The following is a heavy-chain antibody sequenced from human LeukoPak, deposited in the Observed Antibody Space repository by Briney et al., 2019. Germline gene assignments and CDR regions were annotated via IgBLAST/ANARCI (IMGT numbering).Heavy chain of an antibody. V-gene: IGHV4-59*01. J-gene: IGHJ6*03. D-gene: IGHD4-11*01. Sequence: SETLSLTCTVSGVSISSYYWSWIRQPPGKGLEWIGYIYYSGSTNYNPSLKSRVTISVDTSKNQFSLKLSSVTAADTAVYYCARHDYSNYVRYYYYMDVWGKGTTVTVSS. CDR3: ARHDYSNYVRYYYYMDV. CDR2: IYYSGST. CDR1: GVSISSYY.